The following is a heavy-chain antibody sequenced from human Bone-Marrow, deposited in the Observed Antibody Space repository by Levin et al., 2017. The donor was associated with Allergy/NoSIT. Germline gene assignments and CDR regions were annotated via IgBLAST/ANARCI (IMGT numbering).Heavy chain of an antibody. Sequence: GGSLRLSCAASGFTFSNAWMSWVRQAPGKGLEWVGRIKSKTDGGTTDYAAPVKGRFTISRDDSKNTLYLQMNSLKTEDTAVYYCTTVSRQQLALQRDYYYYGMDVWGQGTTVTVSS. J-gene: IGHJ6*02. V-gene: IGHV3-15*01. CDR3: TTVSRQQLALQRDYYYYGMDV. D-gene: IGHD6-13*01. CDR1: GFTFSNAW. CDR2: IKSKTDGGTT.